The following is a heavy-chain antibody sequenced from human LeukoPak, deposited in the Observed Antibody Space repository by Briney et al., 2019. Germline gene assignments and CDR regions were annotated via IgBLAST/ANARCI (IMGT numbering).Heavy chain of an antibody. D-gene: IGHD3-3*01. CDR1: GFPFTTDD. J-gene: IGHJ4*01. CDR2: FATTGDT. CDR3: RFLEWLFCFFFY. V-gene: IGHV3-13*03. Sequence: GGSLRLSCAACGFPFTTDDMVLVRQATGKGLEWVSVFATTGDTYHPDSVKGQFTISTENPKKSLYYHKNSLSSGDQERSLRRFLEWLFCFFFYWGHGTLVTVSS.